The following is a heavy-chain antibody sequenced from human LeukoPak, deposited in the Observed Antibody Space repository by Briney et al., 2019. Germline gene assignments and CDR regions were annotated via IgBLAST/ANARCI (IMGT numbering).Heavy chain of an antibody. D-gene: IGHD6-13*01. CDR1: GFTFSSYA. Sequence: GRSLRLSCAASGFTFSSYAMHWVRQAPGKGLEWVAVISYDGSNKYYADSVKGRFTISRDNSKNTLYLQMNSLRAEDTAVYYCAGTLAAAAPFDYWSQGTLVTVSS. CDR3: AGTLAAAAPFDY. V-gene: IGHV3-30-3*01. J-gene: IGHJ4*02. CDR2: ISYDGSNK.